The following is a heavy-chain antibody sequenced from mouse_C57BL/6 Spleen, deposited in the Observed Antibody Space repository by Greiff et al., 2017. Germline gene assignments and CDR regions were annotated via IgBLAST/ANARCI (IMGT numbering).Heavy chain of an antibody. Sequence: QVQLKQPGAELVRPGTSVKLSCKASGYTFTSYWMHWVKQRPGQGLEWIGVIDPSDSYTNYNQKFKGKATLTVDTSSSTAYMQLSSLTSEDSAVYYCAREYGSSYEGDYWGQGTTLTVSS. CDR2: IDPSDSYT. CDR1: GYTFTSYW. D-gene: IGHD1-1*01. J-gene: IGHJ2*01. CDR3: AREYGSSYEGDY. V-gene: IGHV1-59*01.